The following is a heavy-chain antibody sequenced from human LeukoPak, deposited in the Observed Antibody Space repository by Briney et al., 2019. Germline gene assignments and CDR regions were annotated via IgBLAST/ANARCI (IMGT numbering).Heavy chain of an antibody. V-gene: IGHV3-23*01. CDR1: GFTFSSYA. CDR2: ISGSGGST. D-gene: IGHD3-22*01. Sequence: GGSLRLSCAASGFTFSSYAMSWVRQAPGKGLEWVSAISGSGGSTYYADSVKGRFTISRDNSKNTLYLQMNSLRAEDTAVYYCAKLSKHYYDSSGYYLFDYWGQGTLVTVSS. J-gene: IGHJ4*02. CDR3: AKLSKHYYDSSGYYLFDY.